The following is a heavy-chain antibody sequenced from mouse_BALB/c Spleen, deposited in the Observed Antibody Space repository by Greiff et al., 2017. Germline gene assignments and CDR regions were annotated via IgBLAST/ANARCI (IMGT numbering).Heavy chain of an antibody. CDR2: IWGGGST. CDR1: GFSLTDYG. Sequence: VKLQESGPGLVAPSQSLSITCTVSGFSLTDYGVSWIRQPPGKGLEWLGVIWGGGSTYYNSALKSRLSISKDNSKSQVFLKMNSLQTDDTAMYYCAKHLYGNYLYYYAMDYWGQGTSVTVSS. CDR3: AKHLYGNYLYYYAMDY. V-gene: IGHV2-6-5*01. J-gene: IGHJ4*01. D-gene: IGHD2-1*01.